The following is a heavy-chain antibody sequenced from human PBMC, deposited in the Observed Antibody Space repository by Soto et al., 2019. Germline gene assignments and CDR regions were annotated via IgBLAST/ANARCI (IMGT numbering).Heavy chain of an antibody. V-gene: IGHV6-1*01. CDR2: TYYRSKWYS. D-gene: IGHD6-19*01. CDR1: VYGVSSTSAA. J-gene: IGHJ4*02. CDR3: ARGSYYSGWV. Sequence: PSQTLSLTCATSVYGVSSTSAAWSWIMQSPSRGLEWLGRTYYRSKWYSDYAVSVKSRITINPDTSKNQFSLQLNSVTPEDTAVYYCARGSYYSGWVWGQGTLVIVS.